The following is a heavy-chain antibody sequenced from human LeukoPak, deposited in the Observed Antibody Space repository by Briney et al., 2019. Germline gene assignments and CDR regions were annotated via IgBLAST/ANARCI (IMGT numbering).Heavy chain of an antibody. CDR3: ARHVRFLEWLSSYYFDY. J-gene: IGHJ4*02. D-gene: IGHD3-3*01. V-gene: IGHV4-39*01. CDR1: GGSISSSSYY. CDR2: IYYSGST. Sequence: EPSETLSLTCTVSGGSISSSSYYWGWIRQPPGKWLEWIGSIYYSGSTYHNPPLKSRVTISVDTSKSQFSLRLTSVTAADTAVYYCARHVRFLEWLSSYYFDYWGQGTLVTVSS.